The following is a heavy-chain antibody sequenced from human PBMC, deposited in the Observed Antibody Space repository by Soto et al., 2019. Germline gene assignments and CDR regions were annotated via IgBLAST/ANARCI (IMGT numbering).Heavy chain of an antibody. J-gene: IGHJ6*03. CDR3: AKDWYSNYYYYYYMDV. Sequence: GGSLRLSCAASGFTFDDYAMHWVRQAPGKGLEWVSGISWNSGSIGYADSVKGRFTISRDNAKNSLYLQMNSLRAEDTALYYCAKDWYSNYYYYYYMDVWGKGTTVTVSS. CDR1: GFTFDDYA. V-gene: IGHV3-9*01. D-gene: IGHD4-4*01. CDR2: ISWNSGSI.